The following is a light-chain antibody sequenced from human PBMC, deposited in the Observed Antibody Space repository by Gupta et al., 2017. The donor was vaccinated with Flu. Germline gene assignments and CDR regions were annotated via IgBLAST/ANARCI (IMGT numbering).Light chain of an antibody. Sequence: QSALTQPASVSGSPGQSITISCTLTSSGVGAYNYVSCYQQHPGKSPKLMFYEVSDRPAGVASRFSASESGNTASLTXSXHQEEDXADYYCSSYTSSSTYVFGTGTKVTVL. J-gene: IGLJ1*01. CDR1: SSGVGAYNY. CDR3: SSYTSSSTYV. CDR2: EVS. V-gene: IGLV2-14*01.